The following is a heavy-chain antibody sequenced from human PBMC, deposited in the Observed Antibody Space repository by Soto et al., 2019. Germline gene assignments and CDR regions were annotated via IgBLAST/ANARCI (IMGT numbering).Heavy chain of an antibody. CDR2: VYHTGDT. D-gene: IGHD1-26*01. Sequence: QVQLQESGPRLVKPSGSLSLTCGVSGGTVASSHWWRWVRQSPGGGLEWIGNVYHTGDTNFNPSLQSRVTMAVAKSNNQSSVRLNSLTAADTDVYFWAREIVTACGNNYFDPWGPGTLVTVSS. V-gene: IGHV4-4*02. J-gene: IGHJ5*02. CDR3: AREIVTACGNNYFDP. CDR1: GGTVASSHW.